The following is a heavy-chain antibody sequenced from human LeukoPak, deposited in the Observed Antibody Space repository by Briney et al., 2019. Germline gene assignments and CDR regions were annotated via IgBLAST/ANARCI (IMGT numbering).Heavy chain of an antibody. CDR3: VPQKGYGGNPLDY. D-gene: IGHD4-23*01. CDR1: GFTFSSYA. Sequence: PGGSLRLSCAASGFTFSSYAMNWVRQAPGKGLEWRSYISSDGSTIYYADSVKGRITISRDNARKSLYRRVNSLRAEDTAVYYCVPQKGYGGNPLDYWGQGTLVTVST. V-gene: IGHV3-48*01. J-gene: IGHJ4*02. CDR2: ISSDGSTI.